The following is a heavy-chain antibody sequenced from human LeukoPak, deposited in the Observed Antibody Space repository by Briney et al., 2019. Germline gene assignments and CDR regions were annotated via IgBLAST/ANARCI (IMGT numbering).Heavy chain of an antibody. CDR2: IYYSGST. CDR1: GGSISSYY. Sequence: PSETLSLTCTVSGGSISSYYWSWIRQPPGKGLEWIGYIYYSGSTNYNPSLKSRVTISVDTSKNQFSLKLSSVTAADTAVYYCARVDDYSNSGAFDIWGQGTMVTVSS. D-gene: IGHD4-11*01. V-gene: IGHV4-59*01. J-gene: IGHJ3*02. CDR3: ARVDDYSNSGAFDI.